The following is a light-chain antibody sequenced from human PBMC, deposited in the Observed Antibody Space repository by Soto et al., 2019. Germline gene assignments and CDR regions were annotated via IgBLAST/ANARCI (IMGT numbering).Light chain of an antibody. Sequence: ELVLTQSPGTLSLSPGERATLSCRASQSVSSSHLAWYQQKPGQAPRLLIYGTSSRATGIPDRFSGSGSGTDFTLTISRLEPEDFAVYYCQQYVISPWTFGQGTKV. J-gene: IGKJ1*01. CDR3: QQYVISPWT. CDR2: GTS. CDR1: QSVSSSH. V-gene: IGKV3-20*01.